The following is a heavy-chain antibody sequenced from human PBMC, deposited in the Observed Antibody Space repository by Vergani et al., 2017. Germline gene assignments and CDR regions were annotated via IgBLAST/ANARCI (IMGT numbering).Heavy chain of an antibody. CDR3: AKDSPQYCSGGSCYYDDAFDI. D-gene: IGHD2-15*01. CDR2: ISSSSSYT. Sequence: QVQLVESGGGLVKPGGSLRLSCAASGFTFSDYYMSWIRQAPGKGLEWVSYISSSSSYTNYADAVKGRFTIARDNAKNSLYLQMNSLRAEDTALYYCAKDSPQYCSGGSCYYDDAFDIWGQGTMVTVSS. J-gene: IGHJ3*02. V-gene: IGHV3-11*05. CDR1: GFTFSDYY.